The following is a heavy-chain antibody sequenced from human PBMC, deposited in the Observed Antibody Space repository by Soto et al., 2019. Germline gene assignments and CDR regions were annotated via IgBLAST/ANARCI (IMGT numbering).Heavy chain of an antibody. CDR3: ARHNYGSGSTYFDY. CDR2: IYYSGST. CDR1: GGSISSGGYY. D-gene: IGHD3-10*01. J-gene: IGHJ4*02. V-gene: IGHV4-31*03. Sequence: PSETLSLTCTVSGGSISSGGYYWSWIRQHPGKGLEWIGYIYYSGSTYYNPSLKSRVTISVDTSKNQFSLKLSSMTAADTAVYYCARHNYGSGSTYFDYWGQGTLVTVSS.